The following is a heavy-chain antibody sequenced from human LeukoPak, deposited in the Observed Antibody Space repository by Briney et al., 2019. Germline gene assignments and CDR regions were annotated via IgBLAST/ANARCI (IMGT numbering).Heavy chain of an antibody. CDR3: ARDLGTYDILTQDYYYGMDV. CDR2: IYGGGST. D-gene: IGHD3-9*01. CDR1: GFTVSSNY. Sequence: GGSLRPSCAASGFTVSSNYMSWVRQAPGKGLEWVSVIYGGGSTYYADSVKGRFTISRDNSKNTLYLQMNSLRAEDTAVYYCARDLGTYDILTQDYYYGMDVWGQGTTVTVSS. J-gene: IGHJ6*02. V-gene: IGHV3-66*02.